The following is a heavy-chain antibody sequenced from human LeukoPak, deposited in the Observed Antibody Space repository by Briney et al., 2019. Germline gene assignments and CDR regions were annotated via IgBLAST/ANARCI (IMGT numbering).Heavy chain of an antibody. J-gene: IGHJ5*02. CDR3: AREEDDSSGYHNWFDP. CDR2: IIPILGIA. CDR1: GGTFSSYA. V-gene: IGHV1-69*04. D-gene: IGHD3-22*01. Sequence: SVKVSCKASGGTFSSYAISWVRQAPGQGLEWMGRIIPILGIANYAQKFQGRVTITADKSTSTAYMELSSLRSEDTAVYYCAREEDDSSGYHNWFDPWGQGTLVTVSS.